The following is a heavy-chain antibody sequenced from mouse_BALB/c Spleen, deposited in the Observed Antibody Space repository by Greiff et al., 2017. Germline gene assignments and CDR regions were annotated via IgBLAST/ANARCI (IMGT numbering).Heavy chain of an antibody. CDR2: IDPYNGGT. D-gene: IGHD3-3*01. Sequence: VHVKQPGPELVKPGASVKVSCKASGYAFTSYNMYWVKQSHGKSLEWIGYIDPYNGGTSYNQKFKGKATLTVDKSSSTAYMHLNSLTSEDSAVYYCARGLGLSSYAMDYWGQGTSVTVSS. V-gene: IGHV1S135*01. J-gene: IGHJ4*01. CDR3: ARGLGLSSYAMDY. CDR1: GYAFTSYN.